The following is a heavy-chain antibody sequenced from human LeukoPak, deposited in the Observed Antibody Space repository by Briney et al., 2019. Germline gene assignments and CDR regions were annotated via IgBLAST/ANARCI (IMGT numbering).Heavy chain of an antibody. J-gene: IGHJ4*02. CDR2: ISGSGGST. CDR3: AKSVFGVVTPFDY. D-gene: IGHD3-3*01. CDR1: GLTFSSYV. V-gene: IGHV3-23*01. Sequence: PGGSLRLSCAASGLTFSSYVMSWVRQAPGKGLEWVSAISGSGGSTYYADSVKGRFTISRDNSKNTLYLQMNSLRAEDTAVYYCAKSVFGVVTPFDYWGQGTLVTVSS.